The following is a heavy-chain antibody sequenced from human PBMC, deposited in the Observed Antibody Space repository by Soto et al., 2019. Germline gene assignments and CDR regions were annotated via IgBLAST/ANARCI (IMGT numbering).Heavy chain of an antibody. CDR1: DFSLSGSY. CDR3: ASRGTCSNGQCHPFDY. D-gene: IGHD2-8*01. V-gene: IGHV3-11*06. CDR2: ISMSGSYK. J-gene: IGHJ4*02. Sequence: PGGSLRLSCVGSDFSLSGSYMSWVRQAPGKGLEWLSFISMSGSYKTYAASVEGRFTISRDNVKNILYLQMDSLRAEDTAVYYCASRGTCSNGQCHPFDYWGQGTQVTVSS.